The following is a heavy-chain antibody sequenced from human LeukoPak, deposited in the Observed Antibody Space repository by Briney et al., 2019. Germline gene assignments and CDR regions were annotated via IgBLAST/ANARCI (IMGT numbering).Heavy chain of an antibody. CDR2: ISSSGSTI. CDR1: GFTFSSYE. J-gene: IGHJ4*02. CDR3: ARGRPSGWYVGEERFDY. Sequence: GGSLRLSCAASGFTFSSYEMNWVRQAPGKGLEWVSYISSSGSTIYYADSVKGRFTISRDNAKNSLYLQMNSLRAEDTAVYYCARGRPSGWYVGEERFDYWGQGTLVTVSS. V-gene: IGHV3-48*03. D-gene: IGHD6-19*01.